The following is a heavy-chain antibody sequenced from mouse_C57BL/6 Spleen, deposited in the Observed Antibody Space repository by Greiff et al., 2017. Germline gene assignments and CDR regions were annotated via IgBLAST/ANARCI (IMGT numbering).Heavy chain of an antibody. CDR1: GFTFSSYA. CDR3: ARDRDYGRSHSWYFDV. CDR2: ISDGGSYT. D-gene: IGHD1-1*01. J-gene: IGHJ1*03. V-gene: IGHV5-4*01. Sequence: EVKLMESGGGLVKPGGSLKLSCAASGFTFSSYAMSWVRQTPEKRLEWVATISDGGSYTYYPDNVKGRFTISRDNAKHNLYLQMSHLKSEVTAMYYCARDRDYGRSHSWYFDVWGTGTTVTVAS.